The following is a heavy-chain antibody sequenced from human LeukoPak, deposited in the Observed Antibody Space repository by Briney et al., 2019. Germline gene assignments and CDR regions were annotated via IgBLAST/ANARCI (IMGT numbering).Heavy chain of an antibody. V-gene: IGHV3-48*03. CDR2: ISNSGRTK. Sequence: GGSLRLSCAASGFTFSSYEMSWVRQAPGKGLEWVSYISNSGRTKLYADSVKGRFTISRDNSKNTLYLQMNSLRAEDTAVYYCAEAGGAYSSSWYLYFDCWGQGTLVTVSA. J-gene: IGHJ4*02. D-gene: IGHD6-13*01. CDR1: GFTFSSYE. CDR3: AEAGGAYSSSWYLYFDC.